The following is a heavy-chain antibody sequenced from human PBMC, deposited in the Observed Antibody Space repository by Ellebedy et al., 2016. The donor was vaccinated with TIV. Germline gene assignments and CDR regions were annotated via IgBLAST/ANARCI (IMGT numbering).Heavy chain of an antibody. CDR2: ISSSSSYI. CDR1: GFTFSSYS. CDR3: AREGPELERPLR. Sequence: GESLKISCAASGFTFSSYSMNWVRQAPGKGLEWVSSISSSSSYIYYADSVKGRFTISRDNAKNSLYLQMNSLRAEDTAVYYCAREGPELERPLRWGQGTLVTVSS. V-gene: IGHV3-21*01. J-gene: IGHJ4*02. D-gene: IGHD1-1*01.